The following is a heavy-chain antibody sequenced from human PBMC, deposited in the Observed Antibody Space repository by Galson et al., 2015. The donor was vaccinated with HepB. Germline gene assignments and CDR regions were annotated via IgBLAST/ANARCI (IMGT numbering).Heavy chain of an antibody. D-gene: IGHD3-22*01. J-gene: IGHJ4*02. V-gene: IGHV3-33*06. CDR3: AKLDSSGCS. CDR2: IWYDGRDQ. Sequence: SLRLSCATSGFIFRNYGMHWVRQAPGKGLEWVAVIWYDGRDQKYADSVRGRFTISRDNSRNTLYLQMSSLRVEDTALYYCAKLDSSGCSWGQETLVTVSS. CDR1: GFIFRNYG.